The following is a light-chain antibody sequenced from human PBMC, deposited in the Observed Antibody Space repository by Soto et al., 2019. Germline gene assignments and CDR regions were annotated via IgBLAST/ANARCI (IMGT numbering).Light chain of an antibody. CDR2: GAS. CDR1: QSVSNH. Sequence: EIVMTQSPATLSVSPGERATLSCRASQSVSNHLAWYQQKPGHAPRLLIYGASTRATGIPARFSGSGSGTEFTLTISSLQSEDFAVYYCQQYDNWPPTFGQGTKVEIK. CDR3: QQYDNWPPT. J-gene: IGKJ1*01. V-gene: IGKV3-15*01.